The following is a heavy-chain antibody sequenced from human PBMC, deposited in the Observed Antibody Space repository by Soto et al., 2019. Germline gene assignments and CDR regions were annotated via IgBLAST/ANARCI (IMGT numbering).Heavy chain of an antibody. V-gene: IGHV3-30*03. D-gene: IGHD2-15*01. J-gene: IGHJ5*02. CDR1: GFMFSDYG. Sequence: QVQVVESGGGVVQPGRSLRLSCAASGFMFSDYGMYWVRQAPAKGLEWLAVISNDGSYKYYLDSVKGRFSICRDNSKNTLYLHMKSLTPDDTAVYYCTRVGSGGGSHHWGQGTLVTVSS. CDR2: ISNDGSYK. CDR3: TRVGSGGGSHH.